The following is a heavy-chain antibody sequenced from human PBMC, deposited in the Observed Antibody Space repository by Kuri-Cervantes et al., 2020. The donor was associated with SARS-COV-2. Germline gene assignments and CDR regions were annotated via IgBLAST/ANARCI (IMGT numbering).Heavy chain of an antibody. D-gene: IGHD3-3*01. V-gene: IGHV3-21*01. CDR3: ASRFWSGYYQPYYYYGMDV. CDR2: INSVSSYV. CDR1: GFTFSGHS. J-gene: IGHJ6*02. Sequence: GESLKISCAGSGFTFSGHSMNWVRQAPGKGLEWVSSINSVSSYVYYADSVKGRFTISRDNAKNSLYLQMNSLRAEDTAVYYCASRFWSGYYQPYYYYGMDVWGQGTTVTVSS.